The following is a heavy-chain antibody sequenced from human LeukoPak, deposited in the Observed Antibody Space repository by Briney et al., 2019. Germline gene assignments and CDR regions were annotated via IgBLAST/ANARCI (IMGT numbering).Heavy chain of an antibody. CDR1: GYTFTSYY. V-gene: IGHV7-4-1*02. J-gene: IGHJ4*02. D-gene: IGHD6-19*01. Sequence: ASVKVSCKASGYTFTSYYMHWVRQAPGQGLEWMGWINTNTGNPTYAQGFTGRFVFSLDTSVSTAYLQISSLKAEDTAVYYCATQAVAGTRLLGYWGQGTLVTVSS. CDR2: INTNTGNP. CDR3: ATQAVAGTRLLGY.